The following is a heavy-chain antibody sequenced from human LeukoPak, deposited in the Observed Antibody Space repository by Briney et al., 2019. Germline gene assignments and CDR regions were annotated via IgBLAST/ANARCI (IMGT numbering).Heavy chain of an antibody. CDR1: GSSFTSYW. Sequence: GASLQISCKGSGSSFTSYWISWVRQLPGKGLEWMGRIDPSDSYTNYSPSFQGHVTISADKSISTAYLQWSSLKASDTAMYYCARHAKLLWFGELSTDQYYFDYWGQGTLVTVSS. V-gene: IGHV5-10-1*01. CDR2: IDPSDSYT. CDR3: ARHAKLLWFGELSTDQYYFDY. D-gene: IGHD3-10*01. J-gene: IGHJ4*02.